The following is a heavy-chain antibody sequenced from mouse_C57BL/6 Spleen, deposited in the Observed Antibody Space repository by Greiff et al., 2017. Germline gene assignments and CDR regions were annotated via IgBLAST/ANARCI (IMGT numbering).Heavy chain of an antibody. J-gene: IGHJ3*01. Sequence: VQLQQSGAELVRPGASVKLSCTASGFNIKDDYMHWVKQRPEQGLEWIGWLDPENGDTEYASKFQGKATITADTSSNTAYLQLSSLTSEDTAVYYCTTSDTTVVGPEAYWGQGTLVTVSA. V-gene: IGHV14-4*01. CDR3: TTSDTTVVGPEAY. D-gene: IGHD1-1*01. CDR1: GFNIKDDY. CDR2: LDPENGDT.